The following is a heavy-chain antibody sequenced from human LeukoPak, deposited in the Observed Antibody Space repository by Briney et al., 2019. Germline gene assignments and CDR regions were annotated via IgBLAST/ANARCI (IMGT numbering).Heavy chain of an antibody. CDR3: ARTLWFGELFLYYYYGMDV. J-gene: IGHJ6*02. CDR1: GFTFSNFA. Sequence: PGGSLRLSCAASGFTFSNFAMHWVRQAPGKGLEFVSGIRGNGGNPYYAKSVKGRFTISRDNSKNTLYLQMNSLRAEDTAVYYCARTLWFGELFLYYYYGMDVWGQGTTVTVSS. D-gene: IGHD3-10*01. CDR2: IRGNGGNP. V-gene: IGHV3-64*01.